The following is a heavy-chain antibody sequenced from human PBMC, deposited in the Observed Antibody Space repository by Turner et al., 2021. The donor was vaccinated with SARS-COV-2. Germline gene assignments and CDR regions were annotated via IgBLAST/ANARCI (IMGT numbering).Heavy chain of an antibody. CDR1: GSTLTDFS. D-gene: IGHD3-9*01. Sequence: QVQLLPSGAEVIRPGASVKVSCKVSGSTLTDFSMHWVRQAPGKGLEWMGGFDPEDGKTIYAQNLKGRVTMTEDKSTDTAYMELRSLRSEDTAVYYCATHYDIVNTYYATRGYSGMDVWGQGTAVTVSS. CDR2: FDPEDGKT. V-gene: IGHV1-24*01. CDR3: ATHYDIVNTYYATRGYSGMDV. J-gene: IGHJ6*02.